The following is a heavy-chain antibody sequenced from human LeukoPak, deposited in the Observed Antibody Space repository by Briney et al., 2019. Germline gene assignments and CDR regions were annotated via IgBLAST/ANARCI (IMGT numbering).Heavy chain of an antibody. CDR3: ARALYHTFDY. Sequence: EASVKVSCKASGYTFTGYYIHWVRQAPGQGLEWMGRINSNSGATNYTEKFQGRVTMTRDTSISTAYMELNRLTSDDTAVYYCARALYHTFDYWGQGTLVTVSS. J-gene: IGHJ4*02. D-gene: IGHD2-2*01. V-gene: IGHV1-2*06. CDR1: GYTFTGYY. CDR2: INSNSGAT.